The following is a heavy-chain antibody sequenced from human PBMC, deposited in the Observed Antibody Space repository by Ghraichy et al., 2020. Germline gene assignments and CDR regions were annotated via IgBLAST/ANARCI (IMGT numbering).Heavy chain of an antibody. CDR3: ARESVVASRDDAFDI. CDR1: GFTLSNHY. Sequence: GGSLRLSCVASGFTLSNHYMTWVRQTPGRGLEWVANIRQDGREKYYVGSVKGRFTISRDNAKNSVYLQMNSLRADDTAVYYCARESVVASRDDAFDIWGQGTIVTVSS. D-gene: IGHD5-12*01. V-gene: IGHV3-7*03. J-gene: IGHJ3*02. CDR2: IRQDGREK.